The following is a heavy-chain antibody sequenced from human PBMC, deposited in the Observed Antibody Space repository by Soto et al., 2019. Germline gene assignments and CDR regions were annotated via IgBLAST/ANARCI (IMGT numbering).Heavy chain of an antibody. CDR3: ATXPTLRFLEWLSQYYFDY. Sequence: GASVKVSCKVSGYTLTELSMHWVRQAPGKGLEWMGGFDPEDGETIYAQKFQGRVTMTEDTSTDTAYMELSSLRSEDTAVYYCATXPTLRFLEWLSQYYFDYWGQGTLVTVSS. V-gene: IGHV1-24*01. CDR1: GYTLTELS. D-gene: IGHD3-3*01. CDR2: FDPEDGET. J-gene: IGHJ4*02.